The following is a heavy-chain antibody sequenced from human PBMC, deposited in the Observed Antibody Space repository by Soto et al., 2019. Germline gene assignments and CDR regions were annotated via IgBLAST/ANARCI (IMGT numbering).Heavy chain of an antibody. V-gene: IGHV4-59*01. CDR1: GGSISSYY. CDR2: IYYSGST. D-gene: IGHD3-3*01. Sequence: SETLSLTCTVSGGSISSYYWSWIRQPPGKGLEWIGYIYYSGSTNYNPSLKSRVTISVDTSKNQFSLKLSSVTAADTAVYYCARGGTRKYYDFWSGYYPMDVWGKGTTVTVSS. J-gene: IGHJ6*03. CDR3: ARGGTRKYYDFWSGYYPMDV.